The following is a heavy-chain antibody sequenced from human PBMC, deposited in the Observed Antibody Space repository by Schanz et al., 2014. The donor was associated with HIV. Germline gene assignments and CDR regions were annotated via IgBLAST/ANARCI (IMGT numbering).Heavy chain of an antibody. CDR1: GFTFTNYG. V-gene: IGHV3-23*01. CDR2: ISISGETT. Sequence: EVQLLESGGGLVQPGGSLRLSCVASGFTFTNYGMHWVRQAPGKGLEWVSGISISGETTYYADSVKGRFTISRDNSKNTLYLQMSSLRVEDTAVYYCANEEVPNDYWGQGTLVTVSS. J-gene: IGHJ4*02. CDR3: ANEEVPNDY.